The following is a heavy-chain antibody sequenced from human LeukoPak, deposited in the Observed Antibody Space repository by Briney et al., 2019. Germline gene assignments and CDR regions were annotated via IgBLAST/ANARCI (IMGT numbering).Heavy chain of an antibody. J-gene: IGHJ4*02. V-gene: IGHV4-59*01. D-gene: IGHD1-1*01. CDR3: ARDTGNDIDY. Sequence: PSETLSLTCTVSGGSISSYYWSWIRQPPGKGLEWIGYIYYSGSTNYNPSLKSRVTISVDTSKNQFPLKLSSVTAADTAVYYCARDTGNDIDYWGQGTLVTVSS. CDR2: IYYSGST. CDR1: GGSISSYY.